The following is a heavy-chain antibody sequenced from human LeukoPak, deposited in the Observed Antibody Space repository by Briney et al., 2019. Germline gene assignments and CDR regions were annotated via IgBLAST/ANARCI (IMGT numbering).Heavy chain of an antibody. CDR3: ASPYSSGWYYFDY. Sequence: GSSVKVSCKASGGTFSSYAISWVRQAPGQGLEWMGGIIPIFGTANYAQKFQGRVTITTDESTSTAHMELSSLRSEDTAVYYCASPYSSGWYYFDYWGQGTLVTVSS. D-gene: IGHD6-19*01. CDR1: GGTFSSYA. CDR2: IIPIFGTA. J-gene: IGHJ4*02. V-gene: IGHV1-69*05.